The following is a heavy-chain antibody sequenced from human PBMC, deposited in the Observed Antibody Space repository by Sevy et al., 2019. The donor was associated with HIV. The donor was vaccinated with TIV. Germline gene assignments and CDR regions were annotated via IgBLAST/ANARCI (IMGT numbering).Heavy chain of an antibody. J-gene: IGHJ3*02. Sequence: ASVEVSCKASGYTFTSYAISWVRQAPGEGLEWMGWISAYNGNTNYAQKLQGRVTMTTDTSTGTAYMELRSLRSDDTAVYYCAIGSMVVLAFDIWGQGTMVTVSS. CDR2: ISAYNGNT. D-gene: IGHD2-15*01. CDR1: GYTFTSYA. CDR3: AIGSMVVLAFDI. V-gene: IGHV1-18*01.